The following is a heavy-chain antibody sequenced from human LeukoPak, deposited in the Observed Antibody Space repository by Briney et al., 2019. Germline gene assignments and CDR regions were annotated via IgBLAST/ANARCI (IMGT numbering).Heavy chain of an antibody. CDR1: GFTFSDSA. D-gene: IGHD5-24*01. J-gene: IGHJ3*01. Sequence: GGSLRLSCAASGFTFSDSAMTWVRQAPGKGLDWVSLISFSGANSYYADSVKGRFTISRDDSKDTLFLQMNSLRAEDTAIYYCARDIQLSTWGLGTMVTVSS. V-gene: IGHV3-23*01. CDR2: ISFSGANS. CDR3: ARDIQLST.